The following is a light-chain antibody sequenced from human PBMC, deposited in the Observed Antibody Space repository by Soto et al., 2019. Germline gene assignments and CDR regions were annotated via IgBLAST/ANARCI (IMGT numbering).Light chain of an antibody. Sequence: LMTHYPATLSVSPGEIATLSCWSIETVATNLAWYQQKPGQAPRPLISGASTRAAGISDRFRGSGSGTEFTITISSLRSEDSAIYYCQQYFEWTPMTFGQGTKVDIK. V-gene: IGKV3-15*01. CDR2: GAS. CDR3: QQYFEWTPMT. CDR1: ETVATN. J-gene: IGKJ1*01.